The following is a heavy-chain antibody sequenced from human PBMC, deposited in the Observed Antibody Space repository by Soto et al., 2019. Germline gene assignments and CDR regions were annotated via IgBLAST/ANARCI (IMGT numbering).Heavy chain of an antibody. CDR3: AKGSASASPYYFDY. Sequence: GGSLRLSCAASGFTFSSYAMAWVRQSPGKGLEWVSAITNSGGSTFHADSVKGRFTISRDNSRNTLYLQMSSLRAEDTALYYCAKGSASASPYYFDYWGQGILVTVSS. V-gene: IGHV3-23*01. CDR1: GFTFSSYA. CDR2: ITNSGGST. J-gene: IGHJ4*02.